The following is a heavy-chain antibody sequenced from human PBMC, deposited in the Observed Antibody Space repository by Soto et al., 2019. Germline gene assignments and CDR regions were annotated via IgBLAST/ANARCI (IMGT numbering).Heavy chain of an antibody. J-gene: IGHJ6*02. D-gene: IGHD2-2*01. Sequence: GGSLRLSCAASGFTFSSDWMNWVRQSPGKGLEWVSRIISGGTRATYADFVKGRFTITRDNAKNTLYLQMHSLTADDTAVYYCARESTSKGGMDIWGQGTTVTVSS. V-gene: IGHV3-74*01. CDR2: IISGGTRA. CDR1: GFTFSSDW. CDR3: ARESTSKGGMDI.